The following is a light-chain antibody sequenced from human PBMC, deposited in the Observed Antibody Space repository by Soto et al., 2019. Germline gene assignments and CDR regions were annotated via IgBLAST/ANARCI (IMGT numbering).Light chain of an antibody. Sequence: EIVLTQSPGSLSLSPGARATLSCRASQSVSNNYLAWDQQKPGQAPRLLIYGASSRATGIPDRFSGSGSGTDFTLTISRLEPEDFAVYYCQQYGSSPGLFTFGPGTKVDIK. CDR1: QSVSNNY. J-gene: IGKJ3*01. V-gene: IGKV3-20*01. CDR3: QQYGSSPGLFT. CDR2: GAS.